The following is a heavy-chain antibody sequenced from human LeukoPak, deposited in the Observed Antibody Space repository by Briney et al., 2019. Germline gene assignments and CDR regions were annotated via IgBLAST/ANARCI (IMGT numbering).Heavy chain of an antibody. Sequence: SVKVSCKASGFTFTSSAVQWVRQARGQRLEWIGWIVVGSGNTNYAQKFQERVTITRDMSTSTAYMELSSLRSEDTAVYYCAAAVVPAAVYYYYGMDVWGKGTAVTVSS. CDR2: IVVGSGNT. CDR3: AAAVVPAAVYYYYGMDV. V-gene: IGHV1-58*01. CDR1: GFTFTSSA. D-gene: IGHD2-2*01. J-gene: IGHJ6*04.